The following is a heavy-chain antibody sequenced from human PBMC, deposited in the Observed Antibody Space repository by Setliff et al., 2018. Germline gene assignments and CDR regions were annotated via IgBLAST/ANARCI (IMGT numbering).Heavy chain of an antibody. CDR2: NSV. D-gene: IGHD1-26*01. V-gene: IGHV1-18*01. CDR1: GYSFTNYG. CDR3: VRDLGQWALDF. Sequence: ASVKVSCKTSGYSFTNYGINWVRQAPGQGLEWMGWNSVYAQKFQGRVTMTKDTSTSTAYMELRSLRPDDTAVYYCVRDLGQWALDFWGQGTLVTVSS. J-gene: IGHJ4*02.